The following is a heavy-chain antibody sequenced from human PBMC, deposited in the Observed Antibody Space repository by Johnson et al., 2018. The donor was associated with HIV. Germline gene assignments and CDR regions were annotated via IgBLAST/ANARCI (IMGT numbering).Heavy chain of an antibody. CDR1: GFTFSSYA. CDR3: AKCIWGSSLIEVFYI. CDR2: ISYDGSNK. D-gene: IGHD3-16*01. V-gene: IGHV3-30-3*02. Sequence: QVQLVESGGGVVQPGRSLRLSCAASGFTFSSYAMHWVRQAPGKGLEWVAVISYDGSNKYYTDSVRGRFTISRDNSKNTLYLQMNSLRVEDTAVYYCAKCIWGSSLIEVFYIWGQGTTVIVSS. J-gene: IGHJ3*02.